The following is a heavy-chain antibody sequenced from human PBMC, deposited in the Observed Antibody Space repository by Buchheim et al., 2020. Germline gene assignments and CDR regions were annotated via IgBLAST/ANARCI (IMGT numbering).Heavy chain of an antibody. J-gene: IGHJ4*01. CDR3: AKKYSGGYYFDY. D-gene: IGHD1-26*01. CDR2: VSGSGGST. CDR1: GFTFSSYA. V-gene: IGHV3-23*01. Sequence: EVQLLESGGGLVQPGGSLRLSCAASGFTFSSYAMSWVRQAPGKGLEWVSGVSGSGGSTNYADSVTGRFTIPRDNSKNTLYLQINNLRAEDTAVYYCAKKYSGGYYFDYWGHGTL.